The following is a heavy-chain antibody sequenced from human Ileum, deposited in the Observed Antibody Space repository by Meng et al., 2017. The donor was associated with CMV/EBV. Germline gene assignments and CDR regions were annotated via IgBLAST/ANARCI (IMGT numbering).Heavy chain of an antibody. D-gene: IGHD4-23*01. V-gene: IGHV4-34*01. CDR1: GGSFSDYY. CDR2: VHHSGIS. CDR3: ATNSEDY. J-gene: IGHJ4*02. Sequence: QLHQCVAGMVEPSQTLSLTGSFDGGSFSDYYWILILQSPRKGLEWIVEVHHSGISNYNPSLKRRVTISVDTSTNQFFLKLTSVTAADTGLYYCATNSEDYCGQGTLVTVSS.